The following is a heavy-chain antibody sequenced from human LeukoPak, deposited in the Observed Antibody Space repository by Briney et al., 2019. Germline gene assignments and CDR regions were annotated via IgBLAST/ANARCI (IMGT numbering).Heavy chain of an antibody. CDR1: GGPISRGVYF. D-gene: IGHD4-11*01. CDR3: ARADAFGNNNYLNWLDS. Sequence: SQTLSLTCTVSGGPISRGVYFWTWIRQHPGKGLECLGYIYYSGSTYYNPSLKSRLTISVDTSNNQFSLNLRSVTAADTAVYYCARADAFGNNNYLNWLDSWGQGILVTVSS. V-gene: IGHV4-31*03. CDR2: IYYSGST. J-gene: IGHJ5*01.